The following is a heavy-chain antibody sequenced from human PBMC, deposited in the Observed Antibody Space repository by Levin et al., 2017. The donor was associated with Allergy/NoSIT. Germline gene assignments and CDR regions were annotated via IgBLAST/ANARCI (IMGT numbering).Heavy chain of an antibody. Sequence: GGSLRLSCAVSGFTFTTYAMSWVRQTPGKGLEWVSTISVSGFDRYYADSVKGRFITSRANSKNTLFLHMRSLRAEDTAVYYCAKVPVASSWCYWYFDLWGRGTLVTVSS. D-gene: IGHD6-13*01. CDR3: AKVPVASSWCYWYFDL. CDR1: GFTFTTYA. V-gene: IGHV3-23*01. CDR2: ISVSGFDR. J-gene: IGHJ2*01.